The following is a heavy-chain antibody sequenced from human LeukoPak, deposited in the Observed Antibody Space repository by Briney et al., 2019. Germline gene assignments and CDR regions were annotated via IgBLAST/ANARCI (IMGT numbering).Heavy chain of an antibody. V-gene: IGHV3-15*01. Sequence: GGSLRLSCAASGLTFRNFWMSWVRQAPGKGLEWVGRIKSKTDGGTTEYAAPVKGRFTISRDDSKRTLFLQMNSLKLEDTAVYYCGDLGDYRVGWGQGTLVTVSS. D-gene: IGHD4-17*01. CDR2: IKSKTDGGTT. CDR1: GLTFRNFW. CDR3: GDLGDYRVG. J-gene: IGHJ4*02.